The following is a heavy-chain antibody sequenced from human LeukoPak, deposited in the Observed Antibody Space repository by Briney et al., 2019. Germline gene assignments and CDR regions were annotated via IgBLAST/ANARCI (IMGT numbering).Heavy chain of an antibody. CDR1: GFTFSSYA. J-gene: IGHJ4*02. CDR3: AKSKYGSSYDFDY. CDR2: IYSGGST. Sequence: GGSLRLSCAASGFTFSSYAMSWVRQAPGKGLEWVSVIYSGGSTYYADSVKGRFTISRDNSKNTLYLQMNSLRAEDTAVYYCAKSKYGSSYDFDYWGQGTLVAVSS. D-gene: IGHD6-13*01. V-gene: IGHV3-23*03.